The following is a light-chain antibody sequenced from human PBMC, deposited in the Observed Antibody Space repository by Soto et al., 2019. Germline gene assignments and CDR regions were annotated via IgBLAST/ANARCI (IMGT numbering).Light chain of an antibody. J-gene: IGLJ1*01. CDR2: DVS. CDR1: SSDVGGYNS. Sequence: QSALTQPRSVSGAPVQSVTISCTGTSSDVGGYNSVSWYRQHPGKAPKLMIYDVSKLPSGVPDRYSGSKSSNTASLTISGLQAEDEADYYCCSYAGSYTDVFGTGTKLTVL. CDR3: CSYAGSYTDV. V-gene: IGLV2-11*01.